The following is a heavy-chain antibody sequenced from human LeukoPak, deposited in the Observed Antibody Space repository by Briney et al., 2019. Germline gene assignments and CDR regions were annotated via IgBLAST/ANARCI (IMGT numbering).Heavy chain of an antibody. CDR2: IYYSGST. V-gene: IGHV4-39*01. J-gene: IGHJ5*02. D-gene: IGHD3-22*01. CDR1: GGSISSSSYY. Sequence: KASETLSLTCTVSGGSISSSSYYWGWIRQPPGKGLEWIGSIYYSGSTYYNPSLKSRVTISVDTSKNQFSLKLSSVTAADTAVYYCARHAEDSSGYSGLTFDPWGQGTLVTVSS. CDR3: ARHAEDSSGYSGLTFDP.